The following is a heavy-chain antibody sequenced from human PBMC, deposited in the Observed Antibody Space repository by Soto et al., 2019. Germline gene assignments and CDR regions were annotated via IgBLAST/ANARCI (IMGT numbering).Heavy chain of an antibody. D-gene: IGHD3-22*01. Sequence: SETLSLTCTVSGGSISSSSYYWGWIRQPPGKGLEWIGSIYYSGSTYYNPSLKSRVTISVDTSKNQFSLKLSSVTAADTAVYYCARHPVAGYYDSSGYYFDAFDIWGQGTMVTVSS. CDR3: ARHPVAGYYDSSGYYFDAFDI. J-gene: IGHJ3*02. CDR1: GGSISSSSYY. CDR2: IYYSGST. V-gene: IGHV4-39*01.